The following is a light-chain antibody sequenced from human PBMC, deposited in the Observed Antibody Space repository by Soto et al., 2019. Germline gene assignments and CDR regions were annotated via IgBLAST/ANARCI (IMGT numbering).Light chain of an antibody. CDR1: QSVSSSY. CDR2: GAS. Sequence: EIVLTQSPGTLSLSPGERATLSCRASQSVSSSYLAWYQQKPGQAPRLLIYGASSRATGIPDRFSGSGSGTDFTLTISRLEPEVFAVYYCQQYGSSPTTFGQGTKVDIK. V-gene: IGKV3-20*01. CDR3: QQYGSSPTT. J-gene: IGKJ1*01.